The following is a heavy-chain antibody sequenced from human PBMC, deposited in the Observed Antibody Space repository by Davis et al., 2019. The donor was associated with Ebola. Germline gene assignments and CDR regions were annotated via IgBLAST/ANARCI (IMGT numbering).Heavy chain of an antibody. V-gene: IGHV4-59*08. CDR2: TTDIGST. J-gene: IGHJ4*02. CDR1: GGSINSHF. D-gene: IGHD2-2*01. Sequence: MPSETLSLTCTVSGGSINSHFWSWIRQPPGKGLEWIGYTTDIGSTNYNPSLKSRVTISVDTYKQQFSLKLTSVTAADTALYYCARHEGLYCSVSSCSFEYWGQGTLVTVSS. CDR3: ARHEGLYCSVSSCSFEY.